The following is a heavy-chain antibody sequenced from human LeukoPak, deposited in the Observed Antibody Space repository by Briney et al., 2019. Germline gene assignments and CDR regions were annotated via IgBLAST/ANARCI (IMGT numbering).Heavy chain of an antibody. CDR3: ARGGATRYCTNGVCHYFDY. J-gene: IGHJ4*02. Sequence: GGSLRLSCAASGFTVSNNYMSWVRQAPGKGLEWVSVIFSGSSTNYADSVKGRLTISRDNSKNTLYLQMNSLRAEDTAVYYCARGGATRYCTNGVCHYFDYWGQGTLVTVSS. D-gene: IGHD2-8*01. V-gene: IGHV3-66*01. CDR1: GFTVSNNY. CDR2: IFSGSST.